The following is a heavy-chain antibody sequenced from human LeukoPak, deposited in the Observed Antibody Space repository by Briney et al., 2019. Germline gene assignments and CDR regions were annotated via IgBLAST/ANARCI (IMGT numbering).Heavy chain of an antibody. CDR2: IFHSGST. CDR1: GYSLTSGYY. V-gene: IGHV4-38-2*02. J-gene: IGHJ3*01. Sequence: SETLSLACTVSGYSLTSGYYWGWIRQPPGKGLEWIASIFHSGSTFYNPSVKSRVTISVDTSKNQFSLTLRSVTAADTAVYYCARETEKQWQYWGQGTMATVSS. D-gene: IGHD6-19*01. CDR3: ARETEKQWQY.